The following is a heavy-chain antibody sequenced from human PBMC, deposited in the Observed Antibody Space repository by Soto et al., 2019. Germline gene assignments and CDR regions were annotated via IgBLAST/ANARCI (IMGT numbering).Heavy chain of an antibody. V-gene: IGHV1-18*01. CDR1: GYTFTSYG. CDR3: ASEPGEVTTVFYGMDV. J-gene: IGHJ6*02. CDR2: ISAYNGNT. Sequence: QVQLVQSGAEVKKPGASVKVSCKASGYTFTSYGISWVRQAPGQGLEWMGWISAYNGNTNYAQKLQGRVTMTTDTSTRTAYMEMRSLRSDDTAVYYCASEPGEVTTVFYGMDVWGQGTTVTVSS. D-gene: IGHD4-17*01.